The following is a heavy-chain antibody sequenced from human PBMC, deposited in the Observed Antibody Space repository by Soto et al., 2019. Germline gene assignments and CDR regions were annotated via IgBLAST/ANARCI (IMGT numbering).Heavy chain of an antibody. V-gene: IGHV4-59*01. Sequence: SETLSLTSSVSGGSIDNYYWSWIRQPPGKGLEWIGYIYYSGSTNYNPSLKSRVTISLDTSNNLFSLKLTSATAADTAVYYCVRSRSGHSGYEIDYWGQGTLVTVSS. CDR2: IYYSGST. J-gene: IGHJ4*02. D-gene: IGHD5-12*01. CDR3: VRSRSGHSGYEIDY. CDR1: GGSIDNYY.